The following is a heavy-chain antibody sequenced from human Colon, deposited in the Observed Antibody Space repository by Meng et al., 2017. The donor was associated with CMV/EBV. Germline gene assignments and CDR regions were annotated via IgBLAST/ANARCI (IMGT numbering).Heavy chain of an antibody. J-gene: IGHJ4*02. V-gene: IGHV1-69*10. CDR1: GGTFSEYG. CDR2: IVPRLDMT. CDR3: VRKAMSGQPYFDY. Sequence: SVKVSCKAPGGTFSEYGVSWVRQAPGQGLEWVGGIVPRLDMTNSAQKFQGRVAMTADKSTDTAYLELSSLRSEDTAVYFCVRKAMSGQPYFDYWGQGTLVTVSS. D-gene: IGHD2-8*02.